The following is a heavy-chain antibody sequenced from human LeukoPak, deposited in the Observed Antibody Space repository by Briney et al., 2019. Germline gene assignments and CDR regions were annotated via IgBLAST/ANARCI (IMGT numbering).Heavy chain of an antibody. V-gene: IGHV1-69*04. CDR2: IIPILGIA. D-gene: IGHD2-15*01. J-gene: IGHJ5*02. Sequence: SVKVSCKASGGTFSSYAISWVRQAPGQGLEWMGRIIPILGIANYAQKFQGRVTITADKSTSTAYMELSSLRFEDTAVYYCARQSIVVVVAASGSWSDPWGQGTLVTVSS. CDR3: ARQSIVVVVAASGSWSDP. CDR1: GGTFSSYA.